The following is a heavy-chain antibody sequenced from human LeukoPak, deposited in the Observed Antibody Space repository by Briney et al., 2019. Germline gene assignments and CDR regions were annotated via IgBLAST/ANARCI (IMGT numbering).Heavy chain of an antibody. CDR1: GFTFSSYA. CDR3: AKGSRYWDRGRYYYYYGMDV. Sequence: GGPLRLSCAASGFTFSSYAMSWVRQAPGKGLEWVSAISGSGGSTYYADSVKGRFTISRDNSKNTLYLQMNSLRAEDTAVYYCAKGSRYWDRGRYYYYYGMDVWGQGTTVTVSS. V-gene: IGHV3-23*01. CDR2: ISGSGGST. D-gene: IGHD1-26*01. J-gene: IGHJ6*02.